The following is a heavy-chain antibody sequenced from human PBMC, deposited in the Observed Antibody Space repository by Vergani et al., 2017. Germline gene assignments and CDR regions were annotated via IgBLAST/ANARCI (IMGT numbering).Heavy chain of an antibody. CDR1: GGTFSSDT. V-gene: IGHV1-69*08. Sequence: QVQLVQSGAEVKKPGSSVKVSCKASGGTFSSDTISWVRQAPGQGLEWMGRIIPILGIANYAQKFQGRVTITADKSTSTAYMELSSLRSEDTAVYYCARDLGEGDGYNLFDYWGQGTLVTVSS. CDR3: ARDLGEGDGYNLFDY. CDR2: IIPILGIA. D-gene: IGHD5-24*01. J-gene: IGHJ4*02.